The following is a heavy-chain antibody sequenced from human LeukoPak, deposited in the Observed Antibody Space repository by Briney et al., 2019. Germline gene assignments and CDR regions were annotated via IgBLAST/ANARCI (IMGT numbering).Heavy chain of an antibody. CDR2: ISYDGSNK. J-gene: IGHJ4*02. V-gene: IGHV3-30*18. CDR1: GFTFSGYG. Sequence: GGSLRLSCAASGFTFSGYGMHWVRQAPGKGLEWISVISYDGSNKYYAGSVKGRFTISRDKSKNTLYLQMDSLRAEDTAVYYCAKDRSRGSENYYLFDYWGQGTLVTVSS. D-gene: IGHD3-10*01. CDR3: AKDRSRGSENYYLFDY.